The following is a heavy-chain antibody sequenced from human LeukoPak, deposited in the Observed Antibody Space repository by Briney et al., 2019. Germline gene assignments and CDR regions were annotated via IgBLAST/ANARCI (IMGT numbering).Heavy chain of an antibody. D-gene: IGHD3-3*01. V-gene: IGHV4-34*01. CDR1: GGSFSGYY. J-gene: IGHJ4*02. CDR3: ARDGGNYDFWSGYYVFGFDC. CDR2: INHSGST. Sequence: PSETLSLTCAVYGGSFSGYYWSWIRQPPGKGLEWIGEINHSGSTNYNPSLKSRVTISVDTSKNQFSLKLRSVTAADTAVYYWARDGGNYDFWSGYYVFGFDCWGQGTLVTVSS.